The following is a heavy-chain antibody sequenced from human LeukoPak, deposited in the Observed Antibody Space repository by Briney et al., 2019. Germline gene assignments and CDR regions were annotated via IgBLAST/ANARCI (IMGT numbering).Heavy chain of an antibody. V-gene: IGHV5-51*01. CDR1: GYMFANYW. J-gene: IGHJ4*02. D-gene: IGHD4-11*01. CDR3: ASYRPDYPDDRGDF. Sequence: GESLKISCQGSGYMFANYWIGWVRQMSGKGLEWMGIIYPGDSDIRYSPSFQGQVTISADKSVTTAYLQWSSLKASDTAIYYCASYRPDYPDDRGDFWGQGTLVTVSS. CDR2: IYPGDSDI.